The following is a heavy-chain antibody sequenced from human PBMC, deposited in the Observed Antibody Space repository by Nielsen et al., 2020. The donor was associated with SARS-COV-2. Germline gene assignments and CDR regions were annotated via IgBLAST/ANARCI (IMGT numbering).Heavy chain of an antibody. CDR1: GGSFSGYY. D-gene: IGHD3-3*01. J-gene: IGHJ6*03. V-gene: IGHV4-34*01. Sequence: SETLSLTCAVYGGSFSGYYWSWIRQPPGKGLEWIGEINHSGSTNYNPSLKSRVTISVDPSKNQFSLKLSSVTAADTAVYYCARQPTIFGVVIPHYYYYMDVWGKGTTVTVSS. CDR2: INHSGST. CDR3: ARQPTIFGVVIPHYYYYMDV.